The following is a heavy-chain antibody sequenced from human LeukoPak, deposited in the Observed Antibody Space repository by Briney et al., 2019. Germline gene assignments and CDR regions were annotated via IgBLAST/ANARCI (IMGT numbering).Heavy chain of an antibody. CDR2: INPNSGGT. J-gene: IGHJ3*02. V-gene: IGHV1-2*02. CDR1: GYTFTGYY. CDR3: ARESLEYSSSSDAFDI. Sequence: ASVNVSCTASGYTFTGYYMHWVRQAPGQGLEWMGWINPNSGGTNYAQKFQGRVTMTRDTSISTAYMELSRLRSDDTAVYYCARESLEYSSSSDAFDIWGQGTMVTVSS. D-gene: IGHD6-6*01.